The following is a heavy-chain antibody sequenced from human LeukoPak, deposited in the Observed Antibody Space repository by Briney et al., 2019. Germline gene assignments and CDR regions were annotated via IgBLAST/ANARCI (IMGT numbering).Heavy chain of an antibody. CDR3: ARHQSPVVVAATKYEGYYYYYGMDV. CDR2: IYPGDSDT. Sequence: GESLKISCKGSGYSFTSYWIGWVRQMLGKGLEWMGIIYPGDSDTRYSPSFQGQVTISADKSISTAYLQWSSLKASDTAMYYCARHQSPVVVAATKYEGYYYYYGMDVWGQGTTVTVSS. V-gene: IGHV5-51*01. J-gene: IGHJ6*02. CDR1: GYSFTSYW. D-gene: IGHD2-15*01.